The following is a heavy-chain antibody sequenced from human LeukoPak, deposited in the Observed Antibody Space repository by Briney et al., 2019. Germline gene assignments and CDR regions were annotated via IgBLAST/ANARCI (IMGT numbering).Heavy chain of an antibody. CDR2: IIPILGIA. CDR1: GRTFSSYA. V-gene: IGHV1-69*04. D-gene: IGHD1-26*01. Sequence: ASVKVSCKATGRTFSSYAISLVRQAPGQGLEWMGRIIPILGIANYAQKFQGRVTITADKSTSTAYMELSSLRSEDTAVYYCASGLEVGATDYDYWGQGTLVTVSS. J-gene: IGHJ4*02. CDR3: ASGLEVGATDYDY.